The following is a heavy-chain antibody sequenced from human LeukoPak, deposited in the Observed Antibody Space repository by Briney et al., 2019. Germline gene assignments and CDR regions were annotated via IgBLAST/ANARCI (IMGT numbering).Heavy chain of an antibody. V-gene: IGHV4-39*01. Sequence: SETLSLTCTISGDSISSSRHSWGWIRQPPGKGLEWIGSISYSGSTYYNPSLKTRVTMSVDTSENQFSLKLSSVTAADSTVYYCVRIYCTSTSCYGDSYYGMDVWGQGTTVTVSS. CDR3: VRIYCTSTSCYGDSYYGMDV. CDR2: ISYSGST. J-gene: IGHJ6*02. CDR1: GDSISSSRHS. D-gene: IGHD2-2*01.